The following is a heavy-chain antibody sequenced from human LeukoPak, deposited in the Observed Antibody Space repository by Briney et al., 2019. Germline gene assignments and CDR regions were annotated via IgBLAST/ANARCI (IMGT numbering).Heavy chain of an antibody. CDR3: AKGGREWDY. Sequence: PGRSLRLSCAASGFTFSSYGMHWVRQAPGKGLEWVAVISYDGSNKYYADSVKGRFTISRDNPKNTLYLQMNSLRAEDTAVYYCAKGGREWDYWGQGTLVTVSS. V-gene: IGHV3-30*18. J-gene: IGHJ4*02. CDR1: GFTFSSYG. D-gene: IGHD3-3*01. CDR2: ISYDGSNK.